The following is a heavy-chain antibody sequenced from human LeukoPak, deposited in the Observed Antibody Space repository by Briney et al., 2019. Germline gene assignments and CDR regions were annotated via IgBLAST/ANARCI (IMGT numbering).Heavy chain of an antibody. Sequence: SETLSLTCAVYGGSFSGYYWSWIRQPPGKGLEWIGEINHSGSTNYNPSLKSRVTISVDTSKNQFSLKLSSVTAADTAVYYCARDQRTTAFDYWGQGTLVTVSS. CDR1: GGSFSGYY. D-gene: IGHD4-17*01. CDR3: ARDQRTTAFDY. V-gene: IGHV4-34*01. J-gene: IGHJ4*02. CDR2: INHSGST.